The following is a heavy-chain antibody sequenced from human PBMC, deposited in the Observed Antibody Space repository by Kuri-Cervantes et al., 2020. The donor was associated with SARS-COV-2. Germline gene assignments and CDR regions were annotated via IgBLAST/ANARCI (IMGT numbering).Heavy chain of an antibody. CDR2: ISSSSSYI. D-gene: IGHD4-11*01. CDR3: ARDRYSNLFDY. CDR1: GFTFSSYS. J-gene: IGHJ4*02. V-gene: IGHV3-21*01. Sequence: GESLKISCAASGFTFSSYSMNWVRQAPGKGLEWVSSISSSSSYIYYADSVKGRFTISRDNAKNSLYLQMNSLRAEDTAVYYCARDRYSNLFDYWGQGTLVTVSS.